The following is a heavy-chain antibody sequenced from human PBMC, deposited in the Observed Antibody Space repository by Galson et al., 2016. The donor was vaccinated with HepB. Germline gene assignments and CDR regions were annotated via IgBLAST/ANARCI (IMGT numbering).Heavy chain of an antibody. Sequence: SVKASCKASGYSFFTYGISWVRQAPGQGLEWMGWISAYNGNTKYAQKLQDRVTMTTDTSTNTAYMELRSLKSDDTAVYYCSIDVTGTRVDYWGQGTLVTVSS. CDR1: GYSFFTYG. CDR3: SIDVTGTRVDY. CDR2: ISAYNGNT. D-gene: IGHD6-19*01. V-gene: IGHV1-18*01. J-gene: IGHJ4*02.